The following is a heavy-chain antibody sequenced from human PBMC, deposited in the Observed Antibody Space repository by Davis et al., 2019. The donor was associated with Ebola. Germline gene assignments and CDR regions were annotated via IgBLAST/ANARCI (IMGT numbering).Heavy chain of an antibody. V-gene: IGHV1-8*01. CDR1: GYTFSTYD. CDR2: MNPNIGHT. Sequence: ASVKVSCKASGYTFSTYDLNWVRQAPGQGLEWMGWMNPNIGHTGSAQKFQGRLTMTWNTSISTAYMELSGLTSEDTAVYYCARVSDDTTGYHADYWGQGTLVTVSS. CDR3: ARVSDDTTGYHADY. D-gene: IGHD3-22*01. J-gene: IGHJ4*02.